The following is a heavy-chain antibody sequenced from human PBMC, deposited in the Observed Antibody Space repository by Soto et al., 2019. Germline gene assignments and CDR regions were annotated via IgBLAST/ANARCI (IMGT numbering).Heavy chain of an antibody. CDR3: AREIRLQYCSGGSCQFFDY. V-gene: IGHV6-1*01. J-gene: IGHJ4*02. Sequence: PSQTLSLTCAISGDSVSSNSAAWNWIRQSPSRGLEWLGRTYYRSKWYNDYAVSVKSRITINPDTSKNQFSLQLNSVTPEDTAVYYCAREIRLQYCSGGSCQFFDYWGQGTLVTVSS. D-gene: IGHD2-15*01. CDR2: TYYRSKWYN. CDR1: GDSVSSNSAA.